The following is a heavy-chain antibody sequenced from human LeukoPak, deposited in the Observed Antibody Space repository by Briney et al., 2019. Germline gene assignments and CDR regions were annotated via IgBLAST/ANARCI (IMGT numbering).Heavy chain of an antibody. CDR1: GFSLNTARMG. CDR3: ARTDYDYVWGSYHPLDQ. Sequence: ESGPVLVKPTETLTLTCTVSGFSGFSLNTARMGVSWIRQPPGNALEWLAHIFSNDEKSYRTSLKSRLTISKDPSKSQVVLTMTSMDPVDTATYYCARTDYDYVWGSYHPLDQWGQGTLVTVSS. D-gene: IGHD3-16*02. J-gene: IGHJ4*02. CDR2: IFSNDEK. V-gene: IGHV2-26*01.